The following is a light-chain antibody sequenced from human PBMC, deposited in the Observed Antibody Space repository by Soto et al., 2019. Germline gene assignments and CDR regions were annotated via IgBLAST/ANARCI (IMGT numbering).Light chain of an antibody. V-gene: IGLV2-14*01. CDR1: SSDVGGYNY. J-gene: IGLJ3*02. CDR2: EVS. Sequence: QSVLTQPASVSGSPGQSITISCTGTSSDVGGYNYVSWYQQHPGKAPKLMIYEVSDRPSGVSNRFSGSKSGNTASLTVSGLQAEDEADYYCTSYVGSSNVNWVFGGGTKLTVL. CDR3: TSYVGSSNVNWV.